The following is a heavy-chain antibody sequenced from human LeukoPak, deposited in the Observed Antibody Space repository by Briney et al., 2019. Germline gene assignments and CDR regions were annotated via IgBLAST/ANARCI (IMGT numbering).Heavy chain of an antibody. D-gene: IGHD4-17*01. J-gene: IGHJ3*02. Sequence: PSETLSLTCTVSGGSISSSSYYWAWIRQPPGKGLEWIGYIYHSGSTNYNPSLKSRVTMSVDTSKNQFSLKLSSVTAADTAVYYCARARKSTTVTTIDAFDIWGQGTMVTVSS. CDR3: ARARKSTTVTTIDAFDI. V-gene: IGHV4-61*05. CDR2: IYHSGST. CDR1: GGSISSSSYY.